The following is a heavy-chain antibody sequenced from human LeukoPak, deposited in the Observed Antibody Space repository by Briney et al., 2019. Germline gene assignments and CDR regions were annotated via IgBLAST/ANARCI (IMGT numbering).Heavy chain of an antibody. Sequence: GGSLRLSRAASGFTFDRFTIHWVRQTPGKGLEWVSAISGSGGSTYYADSVKGRFTISRDNSKNTLYLQMNSLRAEDTAVYYCAKDLKLLWFGELSEADAFEIWGQGTMVTVSS. CDR2: ISGSGGST. CDR3: AKDLKLLWFGELSEADAFEI. V-gene: IGHV3-23*01. CDR1: GFTFDRFT. J-gene: IGHJ3*02. D-gene: IGHD3-10*01.